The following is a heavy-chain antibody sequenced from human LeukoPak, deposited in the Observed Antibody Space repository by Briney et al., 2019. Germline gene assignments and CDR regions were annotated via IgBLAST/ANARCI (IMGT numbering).Heavy chain of an antibody. CDR1: GGSISSYY. Sequence: SETLSLTCTVSGGSISSYYWSWIRQPPGKGLEWIGYIYYSGSTNYNPSLKSRVTISVDTSKNQFSLKLSSVTAADTAVYYCARAGVETRPEYFQHWGQGTLVTVSS. CDR3: ARAGVETRPEYFQH. D-gene: IGHD3-10*01. CDR2: IYYSGST. V-gene: IGHV4-59*01. J-gene: IGHJ1*01.